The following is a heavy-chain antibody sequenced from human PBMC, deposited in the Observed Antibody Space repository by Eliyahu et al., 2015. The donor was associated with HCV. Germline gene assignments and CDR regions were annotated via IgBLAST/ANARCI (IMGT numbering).Heavy chain of an antibody. CDR1: GYPFTSYD. Sequence: QVQLVQSGAEVKKPGASVKVSCKASGYPFTSYDINWVRQATGQGLEWMGWMKPNSGNTGYAQKFQGRVTMTRNTSISTAYMELSSLRSEDTAVYYCARSSYSSGWYGWPWGQGTLVTVSS. V-gene: IGHV1-8*01. CDR2: MKPNSGNT. J-gene: IGHJ5*02. CDR3: ARSSYSSGWYGWP. D-gene: IGHD6-19*01.